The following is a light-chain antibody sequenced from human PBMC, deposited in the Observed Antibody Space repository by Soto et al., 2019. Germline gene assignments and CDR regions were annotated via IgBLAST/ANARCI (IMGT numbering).Light chain of an antibody. CDR3: KSYAGINTYV. CDR1: KNDVGFYDF. Sequence: QSVLTQPPSASGSPGQSVTISCTGTKNDVGFYDFVSWYQHHPGKAPRLIIYEVVQRPSGVPDRFSGSKSGNTASLTVSGLQAADEADYFCKSYAGINTYVFGSGTKV. CDR2: EVV. V-gene: IGLV2-8*01. J-gene: IGLJ1*01.